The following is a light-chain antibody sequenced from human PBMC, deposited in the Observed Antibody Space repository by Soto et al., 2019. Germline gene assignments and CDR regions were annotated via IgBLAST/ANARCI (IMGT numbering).Light chain of an antibody. J-gene: IGKJ1*01. CDR3: QQTSSSPWT. CDR1: QSISSY. CDR2: AAS. V-gene: IGKV1-39*01. Sequence: DIQMTQSPSSLSASVGDRVTITCRASQSISSYLNWYQQKPGKAPKLLIYAASSLQSGVPSRFSGSGSGTDFTLTVSSLQPEDFAPYYCQQTSSSPWTFGRGTKVEIK.